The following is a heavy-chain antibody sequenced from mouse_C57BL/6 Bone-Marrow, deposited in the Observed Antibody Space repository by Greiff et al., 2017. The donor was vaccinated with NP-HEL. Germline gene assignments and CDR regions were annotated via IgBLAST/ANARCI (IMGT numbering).Heavy chain of an antibody. CDR1: GYTFTSYW. CDR2: INPSNGGT. Sequence: QVQLQQPGTELVKPGTSVKLSCKSSGYTFTSYWMHWVKQRPGQGLEWIGNINPSNGGTNYNEKFKSKATLTVDKSSSTAYMQLSSLTSDDSAVYYCAREGRWLRRGYWYFDVGDTGTTVTVSS. V-gene: IGHV1-53*01. D-gene: IGHD2-2*01. CDR3: AREGRWLRRGYWYFDV. J-gene: IGHJ1*03.